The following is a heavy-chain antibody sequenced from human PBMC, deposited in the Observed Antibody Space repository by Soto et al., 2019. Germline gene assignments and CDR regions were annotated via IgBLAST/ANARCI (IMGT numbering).Heavy chain of an antibody. CDR1: GFTFSSYA. D-gene: IGHD3-3*01. Sequence: EVQLLESGGGLVQPGGSLRLSCAASGFTFSSYAMSWVRQAPGKGLEWVSAISGSGGSTYYADSVKGRFTISRDNSKNTLYLQMNSLRAEDTAVYYCAKAPPFYDFWSPYYFDYWGQGTLVTVSS. CDR2: ISGSGGST. J-gene: IGHJ4*02. V-gene: IGHV3-23*01. CDR3: AKAPPFYDFWSPYYFDY.